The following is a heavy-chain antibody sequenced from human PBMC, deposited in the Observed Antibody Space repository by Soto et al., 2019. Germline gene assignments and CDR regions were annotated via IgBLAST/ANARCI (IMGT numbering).Heavy chain of an antibody. J-gene: IGHJ6*02. Sequence: PGGSLRLSCTGSGFTFGDYAMSWVRRAPGKGLEGVGFIRSKAYGGTTEWAASVRGRFTFSKDDTKTIPYLQMNSLKTEDTGVYGCTRRTRPYGMDVWGQGTTVTVSS. CDR3: TRRTRPYGMDV. V-gene: IGHV3-49*04. D-gene: IGHD6-6*01. CDR1: GFTFGDYA. CDR2: IRSKAYGGTT.